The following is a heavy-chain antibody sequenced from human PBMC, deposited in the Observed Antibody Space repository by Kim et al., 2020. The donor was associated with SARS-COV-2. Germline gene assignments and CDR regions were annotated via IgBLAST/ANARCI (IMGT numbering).Heavy chain of an antibody. Sequence: SETLSLTCTVSGGSISSSSYYWGWIRQPPGKGLEWIGSINYSGSTYYNPSLKSRVTISVDTSKNQFSLKLSSVTAADTAVYYCARQQWLVRSGYYYGMDV. V-gene: IGHV4-39*01. CDR1: GGSISSSSYY. J-gene: IGHJ6*01. CDR2: INYSGST. D-gene: IGHD6-19*01. CDR3: ARQQWLVRSGYYYGMDV.